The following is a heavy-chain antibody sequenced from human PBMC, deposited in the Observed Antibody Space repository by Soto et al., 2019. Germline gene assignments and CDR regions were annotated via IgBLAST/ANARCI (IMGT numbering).Heavy chain of an antibody. V-gene: IGHV4-61*01. CDR3: ARTRDFWSGNDAFDI. CDR2: MYYSGST. CDR1: GGSVSSGSYY. Sequence: SETLSLTCTVSGGSVSSGSYYWSWIRQPPGKGLEWIGYMYYSGSTNYNPSLKSRVTISLDTSKNQFSLKLSSVTAADTAVYFCARTRDFWSGNDAFDIWGEGTMVTV. J-gene: IGHJ3*02. D-gene: IGHD3-3*01.